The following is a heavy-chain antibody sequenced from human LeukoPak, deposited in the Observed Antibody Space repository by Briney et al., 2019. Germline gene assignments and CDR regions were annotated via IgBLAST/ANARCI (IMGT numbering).Heavy chain of an antibody. J-gene: IGHJ5*02. CDR3: AKHCSGYCNTASEKRFDP. CDR2: IGSSSVPT. D-gene: IGHD2-2*03. Sequence: PGGSLRLSCAASGFTFSSYSMNWVRQAPGKGLEWVSGIGSSSVPTVYADSVRGGFTISRDNSKSMLYLQMDSLRVEDTAVYYCAKHCSGYCNTASEKRFDPWGQGTLVTVSS. V-gene: IGHV3-23*01. CDR1: GFTFSSYS.